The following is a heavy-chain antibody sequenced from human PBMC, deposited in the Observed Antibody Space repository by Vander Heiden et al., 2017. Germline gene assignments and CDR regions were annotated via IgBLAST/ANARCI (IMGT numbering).Heavy chain of an antibody. Sequence: EVQLVQSGAEVKKPGESLKISCKGSGYSFTTYWTGWVRQMPGKGLEWMGKMYPGDSDTRYSPSFEGQVTMSADKSSSTAYLQWSSLKASDTAIYYCVRRTGYCNNGVCYFDYWGQGTLVTVSS. J-gene: IGHJ4*02. D-gene: IGHD2-8*01. CDR3: VRRTGYCNNGVCYFDY. CDR1: GYSFTTYW. CDR2: MYPGDSDT. V-gene: IGHV5-51*01.